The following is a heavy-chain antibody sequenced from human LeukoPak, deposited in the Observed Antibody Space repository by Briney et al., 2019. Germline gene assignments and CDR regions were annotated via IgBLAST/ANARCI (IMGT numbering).Heavy chain of an antibody. CDR3: ASRKWEIRFLEY. J-gene: IGHJ4*02. CDR1: GGSFNNFS. Sequence: PSGTLSLSCAVYGGSFNNFSLNWIRQPPGKGLEWICEIYLSGSTNYNPSLTSGLTTSVDTSKNQITLKLSSVTAADTAVYYCASRKWEIRFLEYWGQGTLVTVSS. CDR2: IYLSGST. V-gene: IGHV4-34*01. D-gene: IGHD3-3*01.